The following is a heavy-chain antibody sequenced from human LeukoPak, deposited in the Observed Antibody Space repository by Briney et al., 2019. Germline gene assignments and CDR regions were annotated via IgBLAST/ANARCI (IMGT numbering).Heavy chain of an antibody. CDR2: IRSKANSYAT. Sequence: GGSLRLSCAASGFTFSGSAMHWVRQASGKGLEWVGRIRSKANSYATAYAASVKGRFTISRDDSKNTAYLQMNSLKTEDTAVYYCTRLPTPADGYYYGSGSYSNWGQGTLVTVSS. CDR3: TRLPTPADGYYYGSGSYSN. CDR1: GFTFSGSA. D-gene: IGHD3-10*01. V-gene: IGHV3-73*01. J-gene: IGHJ4*02.